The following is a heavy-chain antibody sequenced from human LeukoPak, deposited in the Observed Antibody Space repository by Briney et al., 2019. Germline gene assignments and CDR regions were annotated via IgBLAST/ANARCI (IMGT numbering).Heavy chain of an antibody. Sequence: PSETLSXTXXVXGXXXSXYYXXWIRXPPGKGLEWIGEINHSGSTNYNPSLKSRVTISVDTSKNQFSLKLSSVTAADTAVYYCARRLIGYYMDVWGKGTTVTVSS. D-gene: IGHD3-22*01. J-gene: IGHJ6*03. CDR3: ARRLIGYYMDV. CDR2: INHSGST. V-gene: IGHV4-34*01. CDR1: GXXXSXYY.